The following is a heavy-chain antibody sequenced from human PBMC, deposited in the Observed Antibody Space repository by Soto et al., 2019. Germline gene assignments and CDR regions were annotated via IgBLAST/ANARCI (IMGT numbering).Heavy chain of an antibody. J-gene: IGHJ6*02. CDR3: ASLAAAGYYYYGMDV. CDR1: GYTFSSYA. Sequence: SVKGSCGASGYTFSSYAISWGRQAPVQGLEWMGGIIPIFGTANYAQKFQGRVTITADKSTSTAYMELSSLRSEDTAVYYCASLAAAGYYYYGMDVWGQGTTVTVSS. CDR2: IIPIFGTA. V-gene: IGHV1-69*06. D-gene: IGHD6-13*01.